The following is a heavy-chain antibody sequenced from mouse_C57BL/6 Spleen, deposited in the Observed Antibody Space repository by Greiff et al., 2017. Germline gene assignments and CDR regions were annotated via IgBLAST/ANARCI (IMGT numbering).Heavy chain of an antibody. D-gene: IGHD2-2*01. CDR3: ERYTTMVTKDYAMDY. J-gene: IGHJ4*01. CDR1: GFTFSDYY. CDR2: ISNGGGST. Sequence: EVQGVESGGGLVQPGGSLKLSCAASGFTFSDYYMYWVRQTPEKRLEWVAYISNGGGSTYYPDTVKGRFTISRDNAKNTLYLQMSRLKSEDTAMYYCERYTTMVTKDYAMDYWGQGTAVTVSS. V-gene: IGHV5-12*01.